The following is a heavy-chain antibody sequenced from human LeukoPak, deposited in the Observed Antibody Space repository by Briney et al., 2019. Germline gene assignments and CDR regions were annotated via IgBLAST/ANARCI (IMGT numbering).Heavy chain of an antibody. J-gene: IGHJ6*03. CDR1: GFTFSSYA. Sequence: GGSLRLSCAASGFTFSSYAMHWVRQAPGKGLEWVAVISYDGSNKYYADSVKGRFTISRDNSKNTLYLQMNSLRAEDTAVYYCARSPTVTRVVSYYYYYMDVWGKGTTVTVSS. CDR3: ARSPTVTRVVSYYYYYMDV. V-gene: IGHV3-30*04. D-gene: IGHD4-11*01. CDR2: ISYDGSNK.